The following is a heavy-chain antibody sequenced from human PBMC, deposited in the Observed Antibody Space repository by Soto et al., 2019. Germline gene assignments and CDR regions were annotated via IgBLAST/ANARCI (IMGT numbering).Heavy chain of an antibody. CDR3: ASIPGEYCSSTSCWHRRYYYYGMDV. J-gene: IGHJ6*02. CDR1: GYSISSGYH. Sequence: SETLSLTGAVSGYSISSGYHWGWIRQPPGKGLEWIGSIYHSGSTYYNPSLKSRVTISVDTSKNQFSLKLSSVTAADTAVYYCASIPGEYCSSTSCWHRRYYYYGMDVWGQGTTVTVSS. V-gene: IGHV4-38-2*01. CDR2: IYHSGST. D-gene: IGHD2-2*01.